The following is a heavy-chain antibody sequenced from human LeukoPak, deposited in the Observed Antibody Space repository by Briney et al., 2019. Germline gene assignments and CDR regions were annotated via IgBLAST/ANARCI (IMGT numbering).Heavy chain of an antibody. CDR1: GFSFSSFW. CDR3: ARDVTVTTAAFDY. CDR2: IKSDGAGT. D-gene: IGHD4-17*01. V-gene: IGHV3-74*01. J-gene: IGHJ4*02. Sequence: PGGSLRLSCAASGFSFSSFWMHWVRQAPGKGLVWVSGIKSDGAGTSYVDSVKGRFTISRDNAKNSLYLQMNSLRAEDTAVYYCARDVTVTTAAFDYWGQGTLVTVSS.